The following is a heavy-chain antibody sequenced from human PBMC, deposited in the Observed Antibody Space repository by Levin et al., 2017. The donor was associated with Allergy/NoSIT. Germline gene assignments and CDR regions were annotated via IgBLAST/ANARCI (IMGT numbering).Heavy chain of an antibody. CDR2: ISSSSSYI. CDR1: GFTFSSYS. V-gene: IGHV3-21*01. Sequence: GESLKISCAASGFTFSSYSMNWVRQAPGKGLEWVSSISSSSSYIYYADSVKGRFTISRDNAKNSLYLQMNSLRAEDTAVYYCARVEQGRAFDIWGQGTMVTVSS. J-gene: IGHJ3*02. D-gene: IGHD3-10*01. CDR3: ARVEQGRAFDI.